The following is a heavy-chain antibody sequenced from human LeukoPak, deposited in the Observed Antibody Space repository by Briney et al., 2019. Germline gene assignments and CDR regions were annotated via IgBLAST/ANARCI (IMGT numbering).Heavy chain of an antibody. CDR2: ISGSGGST. V-gene: IGHV3-23*01. Sequence: VGSLRLSCAASGFTFSSYAMSWVRQAPGKGLEWVSAISGSGGSTYHADSVKGRFTISRDNSKNTLYLQMNSLRAEDTAVYYCAMGFLYYDPMRGKWGQGTLVTVSS. CDR3: AMGFLYYDPMRGK. D-gene: IGHD3-3*01. J-gene: IGHJ4*02. CDR1: GFTFSSYA.